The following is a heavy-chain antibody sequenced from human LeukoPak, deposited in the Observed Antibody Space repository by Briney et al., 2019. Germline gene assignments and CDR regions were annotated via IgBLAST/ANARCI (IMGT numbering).Heavy chain of an antibody. CDR2: IYYSGST. D-gene: IGHD4-17*01. Sequence: SETLSLTCTVSGGSISSGDYYWSWIRQPPGKGLEWIGYIYYSGSTYYNPSLKSRVTISVDTSKNQFSLKLSSVTAADTAVYYCATDYGDFPGWFDPWGQGTLVTVSP. V-gene: IGHV4-30-4*08. J-gene: IGHJ5*02. CDR1: GGSISSGDYY. CDR3: ATDYGDFPGWFDP.